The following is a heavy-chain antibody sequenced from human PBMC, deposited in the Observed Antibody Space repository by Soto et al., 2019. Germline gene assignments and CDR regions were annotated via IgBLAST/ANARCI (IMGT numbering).Heavy chain of an antibody. D-gene: IGHD2-21*01. CDR1: GFTFSSYE. J-gene: IGHJ6*02. Sequence: EVQLVESGGGLVQPGGSLRLSCAASGFTFSSYEMNWVRQAPGKWLEWVSYISSSGSTIYYADSVKGRFTISRDNAKNSLYLQMNSLRAEDTAVYYCARSVVFYYGMDVWGQGTTVTVSS. CDR3: ARSVVFYYGMDV. V-gene: IGHV3-48*03. CDR2: ISSSGSTI.